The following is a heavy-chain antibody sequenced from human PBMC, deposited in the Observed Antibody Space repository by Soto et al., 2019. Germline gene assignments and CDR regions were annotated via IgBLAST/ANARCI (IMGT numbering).Heavy chain of an antibody. V-gene: IGHV3-66*01. CDR3: ARADYDILTGYSSGVLGYYYYMDV. D-gene: IGHD3-9*01. J-gene: IGHJ6*03. CDR2: IYSGGST. CDR1: GFTVSSNY. Sequence: GGSLRLSCAASGFTVSSNYMSWVRQAPGKGLEWVSVIYSGGSTYYADSVKGRFTISRDNSKNTLYLQMNSLRAEDTAVYYCARADYDILTGYSSGVLGYYYYMDVWGKGTTVTVSS.